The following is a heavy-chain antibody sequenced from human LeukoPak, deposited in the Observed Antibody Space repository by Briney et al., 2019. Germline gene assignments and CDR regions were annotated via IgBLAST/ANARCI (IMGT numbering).Heavy chain of an antibody. J-gene: IGHJ6*03. CDR2: INTSGTT. CDR3: ARSLVVPAAYYYYYYMDV. CDR1: GASISSGSNS. V-gene: IGHV4-61*02. Sequence: SETLSLTCTVSGASISSGSNSWGWIRQPAGKGLEWIGRINTSGTTNYNPSLKSRVTISVDTSKNQFSLKLSSVTAADTAVYYCARSLVVPAAYYYYYYMDVWGKGTTVTVSS. D-gene: IGHD2-2*01.